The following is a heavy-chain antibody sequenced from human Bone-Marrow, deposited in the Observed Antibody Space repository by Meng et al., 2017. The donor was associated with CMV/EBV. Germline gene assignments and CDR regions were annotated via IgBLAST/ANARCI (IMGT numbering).Heavy chain of an antibody. D-gene: IGHD3-10*01. CDR1: GFTFSDYY. Sequence: GESLKISCAASGFTFSDYYMSWIRQAPGKGLEWVSYISSSGSTIYYADSVKGRFTISRDNSKNTLYLQMNSLRAEDTAVYYCARGPRGQPTPGDYWGQGTLVTVSS. J-gene: IGHJ4*02. V-gene: IGHV3-11*04. CDR3: ARGPRGQPTPGDY. CDR2: ISSSGSTI.